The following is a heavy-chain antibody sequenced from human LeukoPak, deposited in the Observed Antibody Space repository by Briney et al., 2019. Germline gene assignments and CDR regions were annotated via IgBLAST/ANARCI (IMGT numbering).Heavy chain of an antibody. CDR2: ISGSGGST. J-gene: IGHJ4*02. CDR3: AKGGPYVTNPPIDY. Sequence: PGGSLRLSCAASGFTFSTYAMSWVRQAPGKGLEWVSGISGSGGSTYYADSVKGRFTISRDNSKNTLYLQMNSLRAEDTAVYYCAKGGPYVTNPPIDYWGQGTLVTVSS. V-gene: IGHV3-23*01. CDR1: GFTFSTYA. D-gene: IGHD4-17*01.